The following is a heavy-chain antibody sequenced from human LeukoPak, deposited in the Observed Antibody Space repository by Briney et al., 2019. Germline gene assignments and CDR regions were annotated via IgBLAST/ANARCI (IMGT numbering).Heavy chain of an antibody. CDR1: GFTFSGSV. J-gene: IGHJ3*02. V-gene: IGHV3-73*01. CDR3: SRHAYTHDYGSGLDAFDN. Sequence: GGSLRLSCAASGFTFSGSVIHWVPRASGKGLEWVGHFKGKATSYATAYAGPGKGRVTISRDDSKNTAYLQMNSLKTEDTAVYYCSRHAYTHDYGSGLDAFDNWGQGTMVTVSS. D-gene: IGHD3-10*01. CDR2: FKGKATSYAT.